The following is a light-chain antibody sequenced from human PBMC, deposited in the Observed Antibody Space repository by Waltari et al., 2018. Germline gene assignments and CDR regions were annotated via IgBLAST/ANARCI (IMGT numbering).Light chain of an antibody. Sequence: QSVLTQPASVSGSPGQSVTISCTGTSSDIGRYNYVSRYQQRPATAPQLLIYDVTIRPSGVSNRFSGSESDNTASLTISGLQAEDEASYYCCSYADSGTLVFGGGTKLTVL. J-gene: IGLJ3*02. CDR1: SSDIGRYNY. CDR3: CSYADSGTLV. V-gene: IGLV2-14*01. CDR2: DVT.